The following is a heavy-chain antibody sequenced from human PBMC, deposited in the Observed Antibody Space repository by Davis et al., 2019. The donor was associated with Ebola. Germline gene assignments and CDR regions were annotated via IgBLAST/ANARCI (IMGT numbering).Heavy chain of an antibody. CDR2: ISGSGGST. D-gene: IGHD2-2*01. V-gene: IGHV3-23*01. CDR3: AKRARVVPAAFDAFDI. Sequence: PGGSLRLSCAASGFTFSSYAMSWVRQAPGKGLEWVSAISGSGGSTYYADSVKVRFTISRDNSKNTLYLQMNSLRAEDTAVYYCAKRARVVPAAFDAFDIWGQGTMVTVFS. CDR1: GFTFSSYA. J-gene: IGHJ3*02.